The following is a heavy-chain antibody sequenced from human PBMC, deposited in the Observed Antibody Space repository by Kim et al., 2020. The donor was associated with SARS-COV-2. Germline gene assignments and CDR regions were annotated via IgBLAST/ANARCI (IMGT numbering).Heavy chain of an antibody. Sequence: SETLSLTCTVSGGSISSGDYYWSWIRQPPGKGLEWIGYIYYSGSTYYNPSLKSRVTISVDTSKNQFSLKLSSVTAAATAVYYCARDVLAAAGQRYYYYYGMVVWGQGTTVTASS. CDR2: IYYSGST. V-gene: IGHV4-30-4*01. CDR1: GGSISSGDYY. D-gene: IGHD6-13*01. CDR3: ARDVLAAAGQRYYYYYGMVV. J-gene: IGHJ6*02.